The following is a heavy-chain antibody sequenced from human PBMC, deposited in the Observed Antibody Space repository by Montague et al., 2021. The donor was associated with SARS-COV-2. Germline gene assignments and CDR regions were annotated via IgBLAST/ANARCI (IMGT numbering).Heavy chain of an antibody. CDR3: ARTTTRMLYPENAFDI. D-gene: IGHD2-15*01. CDR2: TYYRSEWYH. CDR1: GDSVSSNTAT. V-gene: IGHV6-1*01. Sequence: CAISGDSVSSNTATWNWIRQSPSIGLEWLGRTYYRSEWYHDYAISLKSRITINPDTSKNQFSLQLSSVAPEDTAVFYCARTTTRMLYPENAFDIWGQGTMVTVSS. J-gene: IGHJ3*02.